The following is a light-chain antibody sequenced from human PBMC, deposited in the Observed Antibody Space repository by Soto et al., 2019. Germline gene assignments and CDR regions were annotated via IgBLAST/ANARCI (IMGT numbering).Light chain of an antibody. CDR1: NIGSKS. V-gene: IGLV3-21*02. J-gene: IGLJ2*01. CDR3: HVWDISAEQVV. CDR2: ADS. Sequence: SHELTQPPSVSVAPGQTATVTCGADNIGSKSVHWYQKKAGQAPLLVVFADSDRPPGIPARFSAFNSGNTATLTISMVEDGDEADYYCHVWDISAEQVVFGGGTKVTVL.